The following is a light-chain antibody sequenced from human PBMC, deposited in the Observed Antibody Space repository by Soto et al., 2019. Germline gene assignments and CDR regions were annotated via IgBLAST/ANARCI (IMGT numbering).Light chain of an antibody. J-gene: IGLJ2*01. Sequence: QSALTQPPSASGSPGQSVTISCTGTYSDVGTYNYVSWYQQHPGKAPKVMIYEVTKRPSGVPDRFSGSKSGNTASLTVSGLQAEDEADYYCSSYAGSSNVIFGGGTKLTVL. V-gene: IGLV2-8*01. CDR1: YSDVGTYNY. CDR3: SSYAGSSNVI. CDR2: EVT.